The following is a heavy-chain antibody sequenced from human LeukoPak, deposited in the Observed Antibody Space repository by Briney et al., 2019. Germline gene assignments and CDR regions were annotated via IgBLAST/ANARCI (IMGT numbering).Heavy chain of an antibody. D-gene: IGHD5-18*01. V-gene: IGHV4-59*08. CDR2: IYYTGST. CDR3: ARLPQPGYSYGDDPFDY. J-gene: IGHJ4*02. CDR1: GGSITNSY. Sequence: SETLSLTCTVSGGSITNSYWSWIRQPPGKGLEWIGYIYYTGSTNYNASLNSRVSISVDTSKNQFSLKLSSVTAADTAVYYCARLPQPGYSYGDDPFDYWGQGTLVTVSS.